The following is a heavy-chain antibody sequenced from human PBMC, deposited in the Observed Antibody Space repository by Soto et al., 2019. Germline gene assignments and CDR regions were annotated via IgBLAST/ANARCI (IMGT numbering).Heavy chain of an antibody. CDR1: GYTFASYD. CDR2: MNPNSNNT. V-gene: IGHV1-8*01. CDR3: ARSAGYNFNWLDS. Sequence: QVQLVQSGAEVKTPGASVKVSCKASGYTFASYDMNWVRQAPGQGLEWMGWMNPNSNNTGYAQKLQGRITMTRDIALSIADMELSSLRNEDTAVYYCARSAGYNFNWLDSWGQGTLVTVSA. J-gene: IGHJ5*01. D-gene: IGHD1-20*01.